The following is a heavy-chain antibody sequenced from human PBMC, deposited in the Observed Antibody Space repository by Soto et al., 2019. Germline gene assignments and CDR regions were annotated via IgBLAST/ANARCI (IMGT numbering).Heavy chain of an antibody. V-gene: IGHV3-23*01. CDR1: GFTFSSYA. CDR2: ISGSGGST. CDR3: AKGGDRKVDYGDYGGRYFEL. D-gene: IGHD4-17*01. J-gene: IGHJ2*01. Sequence: EVQLLESGGGLVQPGGSLRLSCAASGFTFSSYAMSWVRQAPGKGLEWVSAISGSGGSTYYADSVKGRFTISRDNSKNTQYLQRKSQRAEGTAVYYCAKGGDRKVDYGDYGGRYFELWGRGTLVTVS.